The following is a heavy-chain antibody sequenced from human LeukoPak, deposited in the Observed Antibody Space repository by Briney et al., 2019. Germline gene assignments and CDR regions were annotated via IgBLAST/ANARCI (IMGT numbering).Heavy chain of an antibody. CDR2: ISSSGDTI. Sequence: GGSLRLSCAASGFPFSDYYMSWIRQAPGKGLEWVSYISSSGDTIYYADSVKGRFTISRDNAKNSVHLQMNSLRAEDTAVYYCARVVHYGSGPAVGWGQGTLVTVSS. D-gene: IGHD3-10*01. CDR1: GFPFSDYY. J-gene: IGHJ4*02. CDR3: ARVVHYGSGPAVG. V-gene: IGHV3-11*01.